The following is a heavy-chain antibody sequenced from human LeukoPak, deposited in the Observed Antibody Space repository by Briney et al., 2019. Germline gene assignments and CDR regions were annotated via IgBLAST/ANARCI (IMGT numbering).Heavy chain of an antibody. CDR1: GGSISSFY. V-gene: IGHV4-59*01. CDR3: ARDLVSSGWPDWYFDL. J-gene: IGHJ2*01. CDR2: VYDTGRT. D-gene: IGHD6-19*01. Sequence: SETLSLTCTVSGGSISSFYWSWIRQPPGKGLEWIGYVYDTGRTNYNPSLKSRVTISVDTSKNQFSLRLSSVTAADTAVYYCARDLVSSGWPDWYFDLWGRGTLVTVSS.